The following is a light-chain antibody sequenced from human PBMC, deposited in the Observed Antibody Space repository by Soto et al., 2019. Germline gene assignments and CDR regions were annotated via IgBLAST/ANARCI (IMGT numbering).Light chain of an antibody. V-gene: IGLV2-11*01. J-gene: IGLJ2*01. Sequence: QSALTQPHSVSGSPGQSVTISCTGTSNDIGGYNSVSWYQRHPGKAPKLIIYDVTKRPSGVPDRFSGSKSSDTASLTISGLQSEDEAEYYCCSYAGTHTFVIFGAGTKLTVL. CDR1: SNDIGGYNS. CDR2: DVT. CDR3: CSYAGTHTFVI.